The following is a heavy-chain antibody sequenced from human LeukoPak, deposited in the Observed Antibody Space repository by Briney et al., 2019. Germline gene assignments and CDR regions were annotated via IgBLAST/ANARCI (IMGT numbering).Heavy chain of an antibody. V-gene: IGHV4-39*07. J-gene: IGHJ4*02. CDR1: GGSISSSSYY. D-gene: IGHD4-23*01. CDR3: ARGYRPGGHVDY. CDR2: IYYSGST. Sequence: SETLSLTCTVSGGSISSSSYYWGCIRQPPGKGLEWIGSIYYSGSTYYNPSLKSRVTISVDSSKNQFSLKLSSVTAADTAVYYCARGYRPGGHVDYWGQGTLVTVSS.